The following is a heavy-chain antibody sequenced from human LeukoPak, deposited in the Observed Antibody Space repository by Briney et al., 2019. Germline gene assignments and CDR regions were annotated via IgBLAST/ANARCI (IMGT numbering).Heavy chain of an antibody. CDR1: GYTFTNFY. CDR3: ARAILGMIIRAFDP. J-gene: IGHJ5*02. V-gene: IGHV1-8*01. D-gene: IGHD3-3*01. Sequence: ASVKVSCKASGYTFTNFYINWVRQASGQGLEWVGWMNPNSGSTGYAQKFQGRVTMTRNTSIGTPYMELSSLRSDDTAVYYCARAILGMIIRAFDPWGQGTLVTVSS. CDR2: MNPNSGST.